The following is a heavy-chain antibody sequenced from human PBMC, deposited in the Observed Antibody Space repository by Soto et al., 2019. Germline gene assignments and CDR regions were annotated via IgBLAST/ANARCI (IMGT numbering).Heavy chain of an antibody. CDR2: IIPTFGRT. CDR1: GDTFSSYA. CDR3: ARDPLSSFAMDV. J-gene: IGHJ6*02. V-gene: IGHV1-69*13. Sequence: GASVKVSCKASGDTFSSYAISWVRQAPGKGLEWMGKIIPTFGRTNYAQKFLDRLTISAADSTSTAYKELSSLLSEDTAVYYCARDPLSSFAMDVWGQGTTVTVSS. D-gene: IGHD3-10*02.